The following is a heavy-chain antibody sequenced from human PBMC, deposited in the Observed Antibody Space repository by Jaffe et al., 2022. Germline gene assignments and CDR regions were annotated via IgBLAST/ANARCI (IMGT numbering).Heavy chain of an antibody. CDR3: ARVDAGLYDY. D-gene: IGHD5-12*01. CDR2: IYHSGST. Sequence: QVQLQESGPGLVKPSETLSLTCAVSGYSISSGYYWGWIRQPPGKGLEWIGSIYHSGSTYYNPSLKSRVTISVDTSKNQFSLKLSSVTAADTAVYYCARVDAGLYDYWGQGTLVTVSS. J-gene: IGHJ4*02. CDR1: GYSISSGYY. V-gene: IGHV4-38-2*01.